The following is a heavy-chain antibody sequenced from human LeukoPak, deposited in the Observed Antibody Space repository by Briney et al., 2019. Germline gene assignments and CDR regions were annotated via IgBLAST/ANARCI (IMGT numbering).Heavy chain of an antibody. Sequence: ASVKVSCKASGYTFTGYYMHWVRQAPGQGLEWMGWINPNSGGTNYAQKFRGRVTMTRDTSISTAYMELSRLRSDDTAVYYCARAVENGDRFDYWGQGTLVTVSS. CDR2: INPNSGGT. CDR3: ARAVENGDRFDY. D-gene: IGHD2-21*02. V-gene: IGHV1-2*02. CDR1: GYTFTGYY. J-gene: IGHJ4*02.